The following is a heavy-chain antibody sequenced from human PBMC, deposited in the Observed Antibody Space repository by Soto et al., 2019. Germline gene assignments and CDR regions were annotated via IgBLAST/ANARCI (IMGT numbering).Heavy chain of an antibody. Sequence: SETLSLTCTVSGGSISSYYWSWIRQPPGKGLEWIGWIYYSGSTNYNPSLKSRVTISVDTSKNQFSLKLSSVTAADTAVYYCARISRDSSGYVFDYWGQGTLVTVSS. D-gene: IGHD3-22*01. CDR3: ARISRDSSGYVFDY. CDR1: GGSISSYY. CDR2: IYYSGST. J-gene: IGHJ4*02. V-gene: IGHV4-59*01.